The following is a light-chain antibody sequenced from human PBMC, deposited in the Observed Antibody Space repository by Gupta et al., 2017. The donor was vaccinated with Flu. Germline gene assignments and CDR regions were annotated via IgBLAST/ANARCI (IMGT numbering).Light chain of an antibody. J-gene: IGLJ1*01. CDR3: QVWDSTSDEDV. V-gene: IGLV3-21*02. CDR2: DGS. Sequence: SYDLTQPPSVSVAPGQTASITCGGNNIESKSVHWYQRKPGQAPVLVVYDGSDRPSGIPGRFSGSNSGNTATLTISRVEAGDEADYFCQVWDSTSDEDVCGTETKVT. CDR1: NIESKS.